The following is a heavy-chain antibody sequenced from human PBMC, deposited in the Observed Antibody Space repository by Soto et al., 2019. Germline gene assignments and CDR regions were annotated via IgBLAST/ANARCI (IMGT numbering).Heavy chain of an antibody. CDR2: IYPGDSDT. J-gene: IGHJ6*02. Sequence: GESLKISCKGSGYSFTSYWIGWARQMPGKGLEWMGSIYPGDSDTRYSPSFQGQVTISADKSVSTAYLQWSSLKASDTAMYYCARPRYPGRGYYGMDVWGQGTTVTVSS. CDR1: GYSFTSYW. D-gene: IGHD2-15*01. CDR3: ARPRYPGRGYYGMDV. V-gene: IGHV5-51*01.